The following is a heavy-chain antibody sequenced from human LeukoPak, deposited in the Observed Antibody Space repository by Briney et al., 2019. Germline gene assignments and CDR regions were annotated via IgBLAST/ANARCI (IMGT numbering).Heavy chain of an antibody. Sequence: PGRSLRLSCAASGFIFSNYGMHWVRQAPGKGLEWVSLISWDGGSPYYADSVKGRFTISRDNSKNSLYLQMNSLRAEDTALYYCATGSYYYDSSGYYYGYDAFNIWGQGTMVTVSS. D-gene: IGHD3-22*01. V-gene: IGHV3-43D*03. J-gene: IGHJ3*02. CDR1: GFIFSNYG. CDR2: ISWDGGSP. CDR3: ATGSYYYDSSGYYYGYDAFNI.